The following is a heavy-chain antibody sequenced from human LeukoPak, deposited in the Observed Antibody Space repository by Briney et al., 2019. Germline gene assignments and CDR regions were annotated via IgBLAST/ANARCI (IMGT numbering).Heavy chain of an antibody. CDR1: GFTFSSYG. CDR3: YSSTRAGFDY. D-gene: IGHD6-13*01. V-gene: IGHV3-NL1*01. Sequence: GRSLRLSCAASGFTFSSYGMHWVRQAPGKGLEWVSVIYSGGSTYYADSVKGRFTISRDNSKNTLYLQMNSLRAEDTAVYYCYSSTRAGFDYWGQGTLVTVSS. J-gene: IGHJ4*02. CDR2: IYSGGST.